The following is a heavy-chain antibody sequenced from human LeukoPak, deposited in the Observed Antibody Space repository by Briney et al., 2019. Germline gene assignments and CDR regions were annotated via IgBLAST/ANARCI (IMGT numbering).Heavy chain of an antibody. D-gene: IGHD6-19*01. Sequence: ASVKVSCKVSGYTLTELSMHWVRQAPGKGLEWMGGFDPEDGETIYAQKFQGRVTMTEDTSTDTAYMELSSLRSEDTAVYYCARTVGASSGWYYCYYYMDVWGKGTTVTVSS. V-gene: IGHV1-24*01. J-gene: IGHJ6*03. CDR1: GYTLTELS. CDR2: FDPEDGET. CDR3: ARTVGASSGWYYCYYYMDV.